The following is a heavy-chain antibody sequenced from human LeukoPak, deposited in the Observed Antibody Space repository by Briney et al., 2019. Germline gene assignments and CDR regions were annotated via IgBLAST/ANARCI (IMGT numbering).Heavy chain of an antibody. Sequence: RSGGSLRLSCAASGFTFSNAWMIWVRQAPGKGMEWVGRVKTKTDGCTTDYAAPVKGIFTISRDDSKNTLYLQMNSLKTEDTAVYYCTTAALYDSSGYYYRSDYWGQGTLVTVSS. J-gene: IGHJ4*02. V-gene: IGHV3-15*01. CDR2: VKTKTDGCTT. CDR1: GFTFSNAW. D-gene: IGHD3-22*01. CDR3: TTAALYDSSGYYYRSDY.